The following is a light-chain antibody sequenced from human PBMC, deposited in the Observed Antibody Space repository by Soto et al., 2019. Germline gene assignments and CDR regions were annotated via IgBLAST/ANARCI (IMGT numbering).Light chain of an antibody. V-gene: IGLV1-40*01. Sequence: QSVLTQPPSVSGAPGQRVTISCTGSSSNIGAGYVVHWYQQLPGTAPKLLIYGNNNRPSGVPDRFSGSKSGTSASLAITGLQAEDEADYYCQSYDSSLSGWVFGGGTKPTVL. J-gene: IGLJ3*02. CDR2: GNN. CDR1: SSNIGAGYV. CDR3: QSYDSSLSGWV.